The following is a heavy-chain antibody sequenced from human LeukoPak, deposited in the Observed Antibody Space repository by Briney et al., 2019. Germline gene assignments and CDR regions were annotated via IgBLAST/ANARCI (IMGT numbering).Heavy chain of an antibody. CDR3: ARGYYYDSSGYYSLDY. J-gene: IGHJ4*02. D-gene: IGHD3-22*01. CDR2: INSDGSST. V-gene: IGHV3-74*01. Sequence: GGSLRLSCAASGFTFSSYWMHWVRQAPGKGLVWVSRINSDGSSTSYADSVKGRFTISRDNAKNTLYLQMNSLRAEDTAVYYCARGYYYDSSGYYSLDYWGQGTLVTVSS. CDR1: GFTFSSYW.